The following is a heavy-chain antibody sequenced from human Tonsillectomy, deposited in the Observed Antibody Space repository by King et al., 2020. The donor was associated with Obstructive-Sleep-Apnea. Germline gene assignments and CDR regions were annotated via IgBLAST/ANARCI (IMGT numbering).Heavy chain of an antibody. CDR2: ISYDGSNK. CDR3: AGDIENHYDSSDYYGEAYFDY. Sequence: VQLVESGGGVVQPGKSLRLSCAASGFTFSSYTMHWVRQAPGKGLEWVAIISYDGSNKYYADSVRGRFTISRDNSKNTLYLQMNSLRAEDTAVYYCAGDIENHYDSSDYYGEAYFDYWGQGTLVTVSS. CDR1: GFTFSSYT. J-gene: IGHJ4*02. D-gene: IGHD3-22*01. V-gene: IGHV3-30*04.